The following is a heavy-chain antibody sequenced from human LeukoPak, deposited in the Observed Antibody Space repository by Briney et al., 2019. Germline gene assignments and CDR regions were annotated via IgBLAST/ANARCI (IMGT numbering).Heavy chain of an antibody. CDR3: VKTVYSSTWYGWYFDL. J-gene: IGHJ2*01. V-gene: IGHV3-64D*06. D-gene: IGHD6-13*01. Sequence: GGSLRLSCSASGFTFSGYAMHWVRQAPGKGLEYVSAISSNGGSTYYADSVKGRFTISRDNSKNTLFLQMSSLRAEDTAVYYCVKTVYSSTWYGWYFDLWGRGTLVTVSS. CDR2: ISSNGGST. CDR1: GFTFSGYA.